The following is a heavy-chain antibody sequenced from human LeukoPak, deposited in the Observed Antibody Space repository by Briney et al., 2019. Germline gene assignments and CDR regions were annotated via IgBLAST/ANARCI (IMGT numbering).Heavy chain of an antibody. CDR1: GFTFSTYA. J-gene: IGHJ6*03. V-gene: IGHV3-30*04. CDR3: AREHYFYYMDG. CDR2: ISYDGSSK. Sequence: GRSLRLSCAASGFTFSTYAMHWVRQAPGKGLEWVAVISYDGSSKYYADSVKSRFTISRDNSKNTLYLQMNSLRAEDTAVYYCAREHYFYYMDGWGKGTTVTVSS.